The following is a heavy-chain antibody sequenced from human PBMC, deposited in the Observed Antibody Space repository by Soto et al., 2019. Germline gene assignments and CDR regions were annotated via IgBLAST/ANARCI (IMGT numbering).Heavy chain of an antibody. J-gene: IGHJ4*02. D-gene: IGHD2-21*02. CDR2: ITSTSTYI. CDR1: GFTFSSYT. Sequence: GGSLRLSXAASGFTFSSYTMHWVRQAPGKGLEWVASITSTSTYIYYTDSLKGRFTISRDNAKNSLYLQMNSLGPGDTAVYYCARDGARDRGDKGFDYWGQGTVVTVSS. CDR3: ARDGARDRGDKGFDY. V-gene: IGHV3-21*01.